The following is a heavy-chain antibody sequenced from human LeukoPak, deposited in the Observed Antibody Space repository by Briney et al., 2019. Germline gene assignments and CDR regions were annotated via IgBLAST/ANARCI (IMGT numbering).Heavy chain of an antibody. V-gene: IGHV1-69*13. CDR2: IIPIFGTA. CDR3: ARWGFSWDAFDI. D-gene: IGHD3-10*01. J-gene: IGHJ3*02. Sequence: ASVKVSCKASGGTFSSCAISWVRQAPGQGLEWMGGIIPIFGTANYAQKFQGRVTITADESTSTAYMELSSLRSEDTAVYYCARWGFSWDAFDIWGQGTMVTVSS. CDR1: GGTFSSCA.